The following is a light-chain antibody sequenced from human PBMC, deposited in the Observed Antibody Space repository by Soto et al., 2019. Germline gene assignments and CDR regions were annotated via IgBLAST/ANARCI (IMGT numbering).Light chain of an antibody. J-gene: IGLJ3*02. V-gene: IGLV2-23*01. CDR2: ADT. CDR3: CSYAGRSTWV. Sequence: QSALTQPASVSGSPGQSITISCTGASSDIGSYNLVSWYQQHPGKAPKLMIYADTKRPSGVSNRFSGAKSGNTASLTISGLQAEDESDYYCCSYAGRSTWVFGGGTKLTVL. CDR1: SSDIGSYNL.